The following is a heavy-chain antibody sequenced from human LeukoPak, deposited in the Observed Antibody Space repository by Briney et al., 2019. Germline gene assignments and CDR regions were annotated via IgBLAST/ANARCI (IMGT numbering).Heavy chain of an antibody. D-gene: IGHD1-14*01. J-gene: IGHJ4*02. Sequence: SVKVSCKASGGTFSSYAISWVRQAPGQGLGWRGGIIPIFGIANYAQKFQGRVTITADKSTSTAYMELSSLRSEDTAVYYCAREGVPEYYFDYWGQGTLVTVSS. CDR1: GGTFSSYA. V-gene: IGHV1-69*10. CDR2: IIPIFGIA. CDR3: AREGVPEYYFDY.